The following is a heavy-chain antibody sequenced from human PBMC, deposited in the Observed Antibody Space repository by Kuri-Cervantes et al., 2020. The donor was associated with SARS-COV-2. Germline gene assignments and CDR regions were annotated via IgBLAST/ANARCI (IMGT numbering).Heavy chain of an antibody. CDR2: IYSGGST. Sequence: GESLKISCAASGFTFDDYAMHWVRQAPGKGLEWVSVIYSGGSTYYADSVKGRFTISRHNSKNTLYLQMNSLRAEDTAVYYCAKVLRYFDWLFLDAFDIWGQGTMVTVSS. CDR1: GFTFDDYA. V-gene: IGHV3-53*04. CDR3: AKVLRYFDWLFLDAFDI. D-gene: IGHD3-9*01. J-gene: IGHJ3*02.